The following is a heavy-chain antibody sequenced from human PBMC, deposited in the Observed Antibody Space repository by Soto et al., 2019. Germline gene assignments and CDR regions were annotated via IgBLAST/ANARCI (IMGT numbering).Heavy chain of an antibody. CDR1: GFSFTTYW. J-gene: IGHJ3*01. Sequence: QLVQSGAAVKEPGESLKIACKGSGFSFTTYWIAWVRQMPGKGLEWMGIIYPGDSKTTYSPSFQGQVTISADKSIRTGSLQWSSLKASDTAMYYCARDLDYGGTSEASDVWGQGTMVTVSS. CDR2: IYPGDSKT. V-gene: IGHV5-51*03. CDR3: ARDLDYGGTSEASDV. D-gene: IGHD4-17*01.